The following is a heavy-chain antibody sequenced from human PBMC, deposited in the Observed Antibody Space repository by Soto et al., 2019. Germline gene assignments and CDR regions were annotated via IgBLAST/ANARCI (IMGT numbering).Heavy chain of an antibody. CDR2: IYYSEST. Sequence: SETLSLTCTVSGGSISSGGYYWSWIRQHPGKGLEWIGYIYYSESTYYNPSLESRVTISVDTSKNQFSLKLSSVTAADTAVYYCARAIGGRLRYYYGMDVWGQGTTVTVSS. J-gene: IGHJ6*02. CDR3: ARAIGGRLRYYYGMDV. CDR1: GGSISSGGYY. D-gene: IGHD3-16*01. V-gene: IGHV4-31*03.